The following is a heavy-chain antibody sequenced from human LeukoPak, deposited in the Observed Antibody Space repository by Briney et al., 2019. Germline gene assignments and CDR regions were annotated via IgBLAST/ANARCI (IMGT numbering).Heavy chain of an antibody. D-gene: IGHD2-2*01. J-gene: IGHJ4*02. Sequence: ASVKVSCKASGYTFTTYDINWVRQVTGQGLEWMGWMNPNSGNTGYAQKIQGRVTMTRNTSINTAYMELRSLRSDDTAVYYCARVDVVVPAAMQGFDYWGQGTLVTVSS. CDR2: MNPNSGNT. V-gene: IGHV1-8*01. CDR3: ARVDVVVPAAMQGFDY. CDR1: GYTFTTYD.